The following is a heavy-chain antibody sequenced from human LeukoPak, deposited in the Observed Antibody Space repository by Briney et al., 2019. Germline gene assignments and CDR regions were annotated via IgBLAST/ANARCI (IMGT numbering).Heavy chain of an antibody. CDR2: IHYTGST. Sequence: SETLRLTCTVSGVSISSYCWSWIRQPPGKGLEWIGYIHYTGSTNYNPSLKSRVTISVDTSKNQISLKLNSVTAADTAVYYCARHGYSSAWYFLDYWAQEPVLPVSS. J-gene: IGHJ4*02. CDR1: GVSISSYC. CDR3: ARHGYSSAWYFLDY. D-gene: IGHD6-19*01. V-gene: IGHV4-59*08.